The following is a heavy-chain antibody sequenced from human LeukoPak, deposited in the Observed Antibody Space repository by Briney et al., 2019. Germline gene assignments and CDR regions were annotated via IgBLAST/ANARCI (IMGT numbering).Heavy chain of an antibody. CDR2: ISYDGNSK. V-gene: IGHV3-30*18. D-gene: IGHD2-2*01. CDR1: GFTFGTYG. Sequence: GTSLRLSCAGSGFTFGTYGMHWVRQAPGKGLEWVAVISYDGNSKYYSGSAKGRFTISRDNSKNTLYLQMNSLRPEDTAVYYCANGDPGPADHPMNDYYYSLDVWGQGTTVIVSS. CDR3: ANGDPGPADHPMNDYYYSLDV. J-gene: IGHJ6*02.